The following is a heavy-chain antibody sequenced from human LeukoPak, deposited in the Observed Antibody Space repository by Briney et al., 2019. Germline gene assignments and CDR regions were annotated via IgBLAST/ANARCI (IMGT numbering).Heavy chain of an antibody. D-gene: IGHD6-6*01. V-gene: IGHV4-34*01. CDR2: INHSGST. CDR3: ARRRRGLGIAARPWFDP. CDR1: GGSFSGYY. J-gene: IGHJ5*02. Sequence: SSETLSLTCAVYGGSFSGYYWSWIRQPPGKGLEWIGEINHSGSTNYNPSLKSRVTISVDTSKNQFSLKLSSVTAADTAVYYCARRRRGLGIAARPWFDPWGQGTLVTVSS.